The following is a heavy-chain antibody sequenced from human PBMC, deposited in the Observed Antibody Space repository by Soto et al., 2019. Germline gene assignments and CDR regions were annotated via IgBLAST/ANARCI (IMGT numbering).Heavy chain of an antibody. CDR1: GGTFNNYV. CDR2: IIPIFGTA. V-gene: IGHV1-69*06. CDR3: EGRCDGTNCLGHFGF. Sequence: QVHLVESGAEVKKPGSSVKVSCRASGGTFNNYVINWVRQAPGHWLEWMAGIIPIFGTANYAQKFQGRVTITADKSTSTDYRELHSLRSEDTAVYYCEGRCDGTNCLGHFGFWGQGNLVTVAS. D-gene: IGHD2-2*01. J-gene: IGHJ4*02.